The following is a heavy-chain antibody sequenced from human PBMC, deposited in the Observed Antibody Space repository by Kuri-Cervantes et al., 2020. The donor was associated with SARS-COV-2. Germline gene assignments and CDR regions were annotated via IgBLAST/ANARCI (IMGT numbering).Heavy chain of an antibody. CDR3: ARDGGAFDI. CDR1: GFTFSSYS. V-gene: IGHV3-66*01. Sequence: GGSLRLSCAASGFTFSSYSMNWVRQAPGKGLEWVSVIYSGGSTYYSNSVKGRFTISRDNSKNTLYLQMNSLRAEDTAVYYCARDGGAFDIWGQGTMVTVSS. J-gene: IGHJ3*02. D-gene: IGHD3-16*01. CDR2: IYSGGST.